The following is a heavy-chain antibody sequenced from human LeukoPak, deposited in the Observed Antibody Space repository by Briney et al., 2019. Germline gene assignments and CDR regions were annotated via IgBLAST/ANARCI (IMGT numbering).Heavy chain of an antibody. J-gene: IGHJ4*02. CDR2: IHYSGNT. CDR3: ARWYSSGWAFDY. D-gene: IGHD6-19*01. Sequence: SETLSLTCTVSGGTISKYYWNWIRQPPGKGLEWVGYIHYSGNTKYNSSLKSRATTSVDTSKNQFSLKLSSVTAADTAVYYCARWYSSGWAFDYWGQGTLVTVSS. CDR1: GGTISKYY. V-gene: IGHV4-59*08.